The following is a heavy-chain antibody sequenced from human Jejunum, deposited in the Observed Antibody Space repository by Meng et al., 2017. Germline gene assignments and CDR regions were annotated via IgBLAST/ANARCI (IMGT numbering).Heavy chain of an antibody. Sequence: GESLKISCAASGFTFNSYFMNWVRQAPGRGLEWVANIKQDGSDKYYVDSAKGRFTISRDNAKNSLYLQMNSLSAEDTAVYYCARSGPYSSGSNILFDFWGQGSLVTVSS. D-gene: IGHD3-10*01. V-gene: IGHV3-7*01. CDR3: ARSGPYSSGSNILFDF. CDR1: GFTFNSYF. CDR2: IKQDGSDK. J-gene: IGHJ4*02.